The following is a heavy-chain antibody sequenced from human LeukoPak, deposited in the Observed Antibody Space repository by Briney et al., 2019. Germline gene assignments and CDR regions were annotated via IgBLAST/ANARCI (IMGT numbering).Heavy chain of an antibody. CDR3: ARLNTYDFWSGIYYFDY. D-gene: IGHD3-3*01. V-gene: IGHV4-61*05. Sequence: PSETLSLTCTVSGGSISSSSYYWSWIRQPPGKGLEWIGYIYYSGSTNYNPSLKSRVTISVDTSKNQFSLKLSSVTAADTAVYYCARLNTYDFWSGIYYFDYWGQGTLVTVSS. J-gene: IGHJ4*02. CDR1: GGSISSSSYY. CDR2: IYYSGST.